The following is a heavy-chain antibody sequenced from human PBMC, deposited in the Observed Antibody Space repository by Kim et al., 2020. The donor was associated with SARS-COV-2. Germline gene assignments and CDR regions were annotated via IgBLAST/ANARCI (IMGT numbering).Heavy chain of an antibody. J-gene: IGHJ4*02. CDR1: GGTFSSYA. CDR2: IIPIFGTA. CDR3: ASYGMATASHFDY. D-gene: IGHD5-18*01. Sequence: SVKVSCKASGGTFSSYAISWVRQAPGQGLEWMGGIIPIFGTANYAQKFQGRVTITADESTSTAYMELSSLRSEDTAVYYCASYGMATASHFDYWGQGTLVTVSS. V-gene: IGHV1-69*13.